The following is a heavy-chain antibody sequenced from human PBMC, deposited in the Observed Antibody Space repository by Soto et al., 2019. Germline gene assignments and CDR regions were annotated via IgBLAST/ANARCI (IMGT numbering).Heavy chain of an antibody. CDR2: ISSSSSYI. Sequence: PGGSLRLSCAASGFTFSNYGMHWVRQAPGKGLEWVSSISSSSSYIYYADSVKGRFTISRDNAKNSLYLQMNSLRAEDTAVHYCARDLGRDLTGKQRYYFDYWGQGTLVTVSS. J-gene: IGHJ4*02. D-gene: IGHD3-9*01. V-gene: IGHV3-21*01. CDR1: GFTFSNYG. CDR3: ARDLGRDLTGKQRYYFDY.